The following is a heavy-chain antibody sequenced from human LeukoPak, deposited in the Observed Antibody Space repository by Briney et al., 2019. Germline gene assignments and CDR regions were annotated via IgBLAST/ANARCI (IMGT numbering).Heavy chain of an antibody. CDR1: GFTFDDYG. CDR2: INWNGGST. D-gene: IGHD3-10*01. V-gene: IGHV3-20*04. Sequence: GGSLRLPCAASGFTFDDYGMSWVRQAPGKGLEWVSGINWNGGSTGYADSVKGRFTISRDNAKNSLYLQMNSLRAEDTAVYYCVKDQSGSGSWWGQGTLVTVSS. CDR3: VKDQSGSGSW. J-gene: IGHJ4*02.